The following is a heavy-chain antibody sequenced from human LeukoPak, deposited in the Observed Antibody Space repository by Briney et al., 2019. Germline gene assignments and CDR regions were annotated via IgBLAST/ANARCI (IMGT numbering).Heavy chain of an antibody. CDR3: ARDRRSGLGHAFDI. Sequence: GRSLRLSCVASGFTFANYGMHWVRQAPGKGLEWVALFSYDGNNKYYADSVKGRFTISRDISKNIVYLQINNLRVEDTAVYYCARDRRSGLGHAFDIWGQGAMVTVSS. CDR1: GFTFANYG. D-gene: IGHD3-3*01. V-gene: IGHV3-30*03. J-gene: IGHJ3*02. CDR2: FSYDGNNK.